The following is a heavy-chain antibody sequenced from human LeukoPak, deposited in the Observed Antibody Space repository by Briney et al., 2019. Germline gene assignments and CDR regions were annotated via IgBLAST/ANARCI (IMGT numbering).Heavy chain of an antibody. V-gene: IGHV1-18*01. CDR2: ISAYNGNT. J-gene: IGHJ4*02. D-gene: IGHD3-3*01. CDR1: GYTFTSYG. CDR3: ARLYYDFWNGYHGLIY. Sequence: ASVKVSCKASGYTFTSYGISWVRQAPGQGLEWMGWISAYNGNTNYAQKLQGRVTMTTDTSTSTAYMELRSLRSGDTAVYYCARLYYDFWNGYHGLIYWGQGTLVTVSS.